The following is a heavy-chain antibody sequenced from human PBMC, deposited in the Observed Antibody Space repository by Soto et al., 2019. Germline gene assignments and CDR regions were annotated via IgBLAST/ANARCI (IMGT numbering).Heavy chain of an antibody. D-gene: IGHD6-6*01. CDR3: AKDVEYSSSRNFDY. CDR2: ISWNSGSI. CDR1: GFTFDDYA. J-gene: IGHJ4*02. Sequence: EVQLVESGGGLVQPGRSLRLSCAASGFTFDDYAMHWVRQAPGKGLEWVSGISWNSGSIGYADSVKGRFTISRDNAKNSLYLQMNSVRAEDTALYYCAKDVEYSSSRNFDYWGQGTLVTVSS. V-gene: IGHV3-9*01.